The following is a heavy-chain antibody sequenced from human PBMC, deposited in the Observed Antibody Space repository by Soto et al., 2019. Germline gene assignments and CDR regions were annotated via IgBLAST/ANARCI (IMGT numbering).Heavy chain of an antibody. J-gene: IGHJ3*02. CDR2: IYSGGST. V-gene: IGHV3-53*01. D-gene: IGHD5-12*01. Sequence: GGSLRLSCAASGFTVSSNYMSWVRQAPGKGLEWVSVIYSGGSTYYADSVKGRFTISRDNSKNTLYLQMNSLRAEDTAVYYCARDTRYSGYDLGWVDAFDIWGQGTMVTVSS. CDR3: ARDTRYSGYDLGWVDAFDI. CDR1: GFTVSSNY.